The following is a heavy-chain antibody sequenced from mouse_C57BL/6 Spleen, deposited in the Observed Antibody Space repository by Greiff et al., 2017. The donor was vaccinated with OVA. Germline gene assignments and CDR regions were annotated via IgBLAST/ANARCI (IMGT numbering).Heavy chain of an antibody. CDR3: VRDPYLDY. CDR1: GFSFNTYA. D-gene: IGHD6-5*01. J-gene: IGHJ2*01. CDR2: IRSKSNNYAT. V-gene: IGHV10-1*01. Sequence: EVMLVESGGGLVQPTGSLKLSCAASGFSFNTYAMNWVSQAPGKGLEWVARIRSKSNNYATYYAVSVKDRFTISREESESMLYLQMNNLKTEYTAMYYCVRDPYLDYWGQGTTLTVSS.